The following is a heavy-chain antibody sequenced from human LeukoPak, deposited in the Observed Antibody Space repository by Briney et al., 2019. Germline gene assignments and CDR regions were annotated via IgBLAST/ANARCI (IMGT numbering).Heavy chain of an antibody. D-gene: IGHD1-26*01. CDR1: GFTFSSYA. CDR2: ISGSGGST. CDR3: AKLGHIRELRNIDY. Sequence: PGGSLRLSCAASGFTFSSYAMSWVRQAPGKGLEWVSAISGSGGSTYYADSVKGRFTISRDNSKNTLYLQMNSLRAEDTAVYYCAKLGHIRELRNIDYWGQGTLVTVSS. J-gene: IGHJ4*02. V-gene: IGHV3-23*01.